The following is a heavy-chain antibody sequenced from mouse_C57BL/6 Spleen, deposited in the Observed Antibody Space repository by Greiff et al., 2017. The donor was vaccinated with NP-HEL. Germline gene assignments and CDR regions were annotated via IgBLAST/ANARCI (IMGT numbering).Heavy chain of an antibody. J-gene: IGHJ1*03. Sequence: QVQLQQPGAELVKPGASVKMSCKASGYTFTSYWITWVKQRPGQGLEWIGDIYPGSGSTNYNEKFKSKATLTVDTSSSTAYMQLSSLTSEDSAVYYCSYYYGSRETLWYFDVWGTGTTVTVSS. CDR2: IYPGSGST. CDR1: GYTFTSYW. D-gene: IGHD1-1*01. CDR3: SYYYGSRETLWYFDV. V-gene: IGHV1-55*01.